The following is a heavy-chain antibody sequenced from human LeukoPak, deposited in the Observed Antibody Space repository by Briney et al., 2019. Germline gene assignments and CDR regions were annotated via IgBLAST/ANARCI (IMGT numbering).Heavy chain of an antibody. CDR3: ARQGNGDLYYFDY. J-gene: IGHJ4*02. Sequence: SETLSLTCTVAGGSISGSYWSWIRQPPGKGLEWIGYIYYSGSTKYNPSLKSQITISVDTSKNQFSLKLSSVTAADTAMYYCARQGNGDLYYFDYWGQGTLVTVSS. V-gene: IGHV4-59*08. CDR1: GGSISGSY. D-gene: IGHD4-17*01. CDR2: IYYSGST.